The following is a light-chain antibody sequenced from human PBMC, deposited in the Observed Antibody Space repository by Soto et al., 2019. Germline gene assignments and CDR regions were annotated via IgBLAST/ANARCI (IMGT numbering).Light chain of an antibody. J-gene: IGKJ3*01. CDR2: GAS. CDR1: QSVSSSY. Sequence: EIVLTQSPGTLSLSPGERATLSCRASQSVSSSYLAWYQQKPGQAPRRLIYGASRRATGIPDRFSGSGSGADFTLTISRLEPEDFAVYYCQQYGSSPLTFGPGTKVDIK. V-gene: IGKV3-20*01. CDR3: QQYGSSPLT.